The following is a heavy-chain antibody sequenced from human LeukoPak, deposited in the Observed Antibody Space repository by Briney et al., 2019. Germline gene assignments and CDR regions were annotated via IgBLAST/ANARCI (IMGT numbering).Heavy chain of an antibody. D-gene: IGHD3-3*01. Sequence: GGSLRLSCAASGFTFSSYAMSWVRQAPGKGLEWDSAISGSGGSTYYADSVKGRFTISRDNSKNTLYLQMNSLRAEDTAVYYCAKGPFTIFGVVPPFQHWGQGTLVTVSS. J-gene: IGHJ1*01. CDR3: AKGPFTIFGVVPPFQH. CDR2: ISGSGGST. CDR1: GFTFSSYA. V-gene: IGHV3-23*01.